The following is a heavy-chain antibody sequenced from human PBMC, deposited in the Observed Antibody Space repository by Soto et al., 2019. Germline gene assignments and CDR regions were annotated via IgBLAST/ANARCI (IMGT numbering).Heavy chain of an antibody. Sequence: LRLSCAASGFTFSSYEMNWVRQAPGKGLEWVSYISSSGSTIYYADSVKGRFTISRDNAKNPLYLQMNSLRAEDTAVYYCARFPLRARKGWFDPWGQGTLVTVSS. CDR2: ISSSGSTI. CDR1: GFTFSSYE. V-gene: IGHV3-48*03. D-gene: IGHD5-12*01. J-gene: IGHJ5*02. CDR3: ARFPLRARKGWFDP.